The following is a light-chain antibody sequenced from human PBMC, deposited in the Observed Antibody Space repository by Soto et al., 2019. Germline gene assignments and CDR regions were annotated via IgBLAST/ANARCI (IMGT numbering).Light chain of an antibody. V-gene: IGLV1-40*01. Sequence: QSVLTQPPSVSAAPGQKVTISCSGSSPNIGINSVSWYQQLPGTAPKFLVSGNDNRPSGVPDRLSASKSGTSGSLAITGLQAEDEGHYYCQSYDRGLTAYVFGTGTKLTVL. CDR2: GND. CDR1: SPNIGINS. J-gene: IGLJ1*01. CDR3: QSYDRGLTAYV.